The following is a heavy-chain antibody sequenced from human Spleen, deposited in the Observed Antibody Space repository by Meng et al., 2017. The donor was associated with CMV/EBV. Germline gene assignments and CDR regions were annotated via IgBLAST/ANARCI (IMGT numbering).Heavy chain of an antibody. D-gene: IGHD4/OR15-4a*01. CDR2: TYYRSKWYY. Sequence: CAISGESVSSNSAAWNWIRQSPSRGLEWLGRTYYRSKWYYDYAVSVKSRIIINPDTSKNQFSLQLNSVTPEDMAVYYCTRGGAGFDYWGQGTLVTVSS. V-gene: IGHV6-1*01. CDR3: TRGGAGFDY. CDR1: GESVSSNSAA. J-gene: IGHJ4*02.